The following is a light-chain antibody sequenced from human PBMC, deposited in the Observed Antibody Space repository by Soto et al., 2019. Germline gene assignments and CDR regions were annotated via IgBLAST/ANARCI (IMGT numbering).Light chain of an antibody. CDR1: QSINNW. CDR2: DTS. Sequence: DIQMTQTPSTLSASVGDRVTITCRASQSINNWLAWYQQKPGKAPKLLIYDTSSLESGVPSRFSGSGFGTEFTLTISSLQPDDFATYYCHQYNSYVLPFGQWPNWISN. V-gene: IGKV1-5*01. J-gene: IGKJ1*01. CDR3: HQYNSYVLP.